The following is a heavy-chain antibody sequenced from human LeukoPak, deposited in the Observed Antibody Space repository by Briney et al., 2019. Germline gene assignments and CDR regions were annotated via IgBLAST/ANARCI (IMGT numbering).Heavy chain of an antibody. D-gene: IGHD6-13*01. J-gene: IGHJ6*03. CDR3: ARVASSWIDDYYYMDV. V-gene: IGHV4-59*01. Sequence: SETLSLTCTVSGGSISNYYWSWIRQPPGKGLEWIGYIYYSGSTNYIPSLKSRVTISVDTPKNQFSLKLSSVTAADTAVYYCARVASSWIDDYYYMDVWGKGTTVTISS. CDR2: IYYSGST. CDR1: GGSISNYY.